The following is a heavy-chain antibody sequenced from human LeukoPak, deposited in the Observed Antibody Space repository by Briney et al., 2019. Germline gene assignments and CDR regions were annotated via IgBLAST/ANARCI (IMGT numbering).Heavy chain of an antibody. V-gene: IGHV3-23*03. CDR2: INRGGTTT. CDR3: AKDSGWLNLNWFDL. Sequence: GGSLRLSCEGSGLTFEDYTMHWVRQAPGKGLEWVSLINRGGTTTVYADSVKGRFTISRDNSKKTLYLQMNSLRAEDTAVYYCAKDSGWLNLNWFDLWGQGTLVTVSS. J-gene: IGHJ5*02. CDR1: GLTFEDYT. D-gene: IGHD3-22*01.